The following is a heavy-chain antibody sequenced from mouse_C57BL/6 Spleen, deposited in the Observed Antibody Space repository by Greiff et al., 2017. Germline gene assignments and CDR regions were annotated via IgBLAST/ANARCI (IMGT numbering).Heavy chain of an antibody. CDR2: INPNNGGT. J-gene: IGHJ4*01. Sequence: EVQLVESGPELVKPGASVKIPCKASGYTFTDYNMDWVKQSHGKSLEWIGDINPNNGGTIYNQKFKGKATLTVDKSSSTAYMELRSLTSEDTAVYYCARREDYSNYYAMDYWGQGTSVTVSS. V-gene: IGHV1-18*01. CDR3: ARREDYSNYYAMDY. CDR1: GYTFTDYN. D-gene: IGHD2-5*01.